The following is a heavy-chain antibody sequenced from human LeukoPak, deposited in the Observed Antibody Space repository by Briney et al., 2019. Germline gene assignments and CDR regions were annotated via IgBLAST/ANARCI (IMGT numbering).Heavy chain of an antibody. CDR3: ARHGYASEYFQH. D-gene: IGHD2-2*01. V-gene: IGHV4-4*02. Sequence: SETLSLTCAVSGGSISSSNWWSWVRQPPGKGLEWIGEIYHSGSTNYNPSLKSRVTISVDTSKKQFSLKLSSVTAADTAVYYCARHGYASEYFQHWGQGTLVTVSP. J-gene: IGHJ1*01. CDR2: IYHSGST. CDR1: GGSISSSNW.